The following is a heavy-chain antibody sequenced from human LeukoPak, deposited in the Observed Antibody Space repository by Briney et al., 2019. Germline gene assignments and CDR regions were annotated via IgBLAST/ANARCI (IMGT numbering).Heavy chain of an antibody. Sequence: GGSLRLSCAASGFTFSSYAMHWVRQAPGKGLEWVAVISYDGSNKYYADSVKGRFTISRDNSKNTLYLQMNSLRAEDTAVYYCAKDQAGTIFGVATFDYWGQGTLVTVSS. CDR3: AKDQAGTIFGVATFDY. J-gene: IGHJ4*02. V-gene: IGHV3-30-3*01. D-gene: IGHD3-3*01. CDR1: GFTFSSYA. CDR2: ISYDGSNK.